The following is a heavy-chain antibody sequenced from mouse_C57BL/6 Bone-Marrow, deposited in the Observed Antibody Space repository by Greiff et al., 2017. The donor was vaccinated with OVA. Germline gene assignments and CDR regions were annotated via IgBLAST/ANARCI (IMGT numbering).Heavy chain of an antibody. J-gene: IGHJ1*03. CDR3: ARFYYSKRYFDV. D-gene: IGHD2-5*01. CDR1: GYTFTSYG. V-gene: IGHV1-81*01. Sequence: QVHVKQSGAELARPGASVKLSCKASGYTFTSYGISWVKQRTGQGLEWIGEIYPRSGNTYYNEKFKGKATLTADKSSSTAYMELRSLTSEDSAVYFCARFYYSKRYFDVWGTGTTVTVSS. CDR2: IYPRSGNT.